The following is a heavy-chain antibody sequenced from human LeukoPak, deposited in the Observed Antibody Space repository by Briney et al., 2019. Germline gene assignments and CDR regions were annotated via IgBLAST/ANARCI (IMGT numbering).Heavy chain of an antibody. CDR1: GFTFGDYA. V-gene: IGHV3-49*04. CDR2: IRVKAYGGTT. CDR3: TAPGPGSSGYYYYGMDV. J-gene: IGHJ6*04. Sequence: GRSLRLSCTASGFTFGDYAMSWVRQAPGKGLEWEGFIRVKAYGGTTEYAASVQGRFTISRDDSKSIAYLQMNSLKAEDTAVYYCTAPGPGSSGYYYYGMDVWGKGTTVTVSS. D-gene: IGHD6-13*01.